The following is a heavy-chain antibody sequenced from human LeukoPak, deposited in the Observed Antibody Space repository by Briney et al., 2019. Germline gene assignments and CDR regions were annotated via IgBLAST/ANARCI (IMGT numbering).Heavy chain of an antibody. J-gene: IGHJ3*01. D-gene: IGHD3-16*01. V-gene: IGHV3-7*01. Sequence: GGSLRLSCAASGFPFSTFWMTWVRQAPGKGLEWVANIIQDGSERYYVGSVKGRFTISRDNAKNSLFLQMNSLRAEDTAVYYCAREGASTISHAFDVWGQGTKVTISS. CDR3: AREGASTISHAFDV. CDR1: GFPFSTFW. CDR2: IIQDGSER.